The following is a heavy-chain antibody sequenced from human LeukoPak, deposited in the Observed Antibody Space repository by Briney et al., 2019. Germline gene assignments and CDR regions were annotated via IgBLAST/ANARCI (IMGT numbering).Heavy chain of an antibody. D-gene: IGHD2-2*01. Sequence: GGSLRLSCVASGFILSTNYMSWVRQAPGKGVEWVSVIFRGDGTYHADFVKGRFTISRDNSKNPLYLQMNSLRAEDTAVYYCARAGNVVPAAACYFDYWGQGTLVTVSS. J-gene: IGHJ4*02. V-gene: IGHV3-66*01. CDR1: GFILSTNY. CDR2: IFRGDGT. CDR3: ARAGNVVPAAACYFDY.